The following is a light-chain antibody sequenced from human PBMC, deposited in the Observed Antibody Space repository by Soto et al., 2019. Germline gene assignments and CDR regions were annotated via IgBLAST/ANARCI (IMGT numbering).Light chain of an antibody. V-gene: IGKV1-8*01. CDR2: AAS. CDR3: QQSSTAPLT. CDR1: QGISSY. J-gene: IGKJ3*01. Sequence: AIRMTQSPSSLSASTGDRVTITCRASQGISSYLAWYQQKPGKAPKLLIYAASTLQSGVPSRFSGSGSGTDFTLTISCLQSEDFATYYCQQSSTAPLTFGPGTKVDIK.